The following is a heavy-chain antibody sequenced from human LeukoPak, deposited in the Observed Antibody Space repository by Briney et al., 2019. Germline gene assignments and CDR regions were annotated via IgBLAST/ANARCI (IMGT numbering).Heavy chain of an antibody. CDR3: ARASWISAAYAVC. J-gene: IGHJ4*02. D-gene: IGHD2-2*01. Sequence: CIRLHCASSQFSFTIYAMGWARPAPARWPEWLSSRNGGGEAFYAYSVNGRFTLSIDDSRTTMYLQLNKLRVEYTAIYYCARASWISAAYAVCWGRGTQVIVSS. CDR2: RNGGGEA. CDR1: QFSFTIYA. V-gene: IGHV3-23*01.